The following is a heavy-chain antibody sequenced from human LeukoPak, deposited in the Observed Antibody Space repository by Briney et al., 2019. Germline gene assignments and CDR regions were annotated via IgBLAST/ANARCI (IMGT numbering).Heavy chain of an antibody. CDR2: ISSSSSYI. CDR3: AKGLGIQLWLRPFDY. V-gene: IGHV3-21*04. J-gene: IGHJ4*02. Sequence: GGSLRLSCAASGFTFSSYSMNWVRQAPGKGLEWVSSISSSSSYIYYADSVKGRFTISRDNAKNSLYLQMNSLRAEDTAVYYCAKGLGIQLWLRPFDYWGQGTLVTVSS. D-gene: IGHD5-18*01. CDR1: GFTFSSYS.